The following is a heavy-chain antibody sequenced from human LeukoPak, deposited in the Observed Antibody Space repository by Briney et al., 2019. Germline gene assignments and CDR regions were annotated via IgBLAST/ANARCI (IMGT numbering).Heavy chain of an antibody. Sequence: GGSLRLSCAASGFTFSSHGMHWVRQAPGKGLEWVAFIRYDGSNKYYADSVKGRFTISRDNSKNTLYLQMNSLRAEDTAVYYCAKDRYYYDSSGYLDYWGQGTLVTVSS. CDR3: AKDRYYYDSSGYLDY. D-gene: IGHD3-22*01. V-gene: IGHV3-30*02. CDR1: GFTFSSHG. CDR2: IRYDGSNK. J-gene: IGHJ4*02.